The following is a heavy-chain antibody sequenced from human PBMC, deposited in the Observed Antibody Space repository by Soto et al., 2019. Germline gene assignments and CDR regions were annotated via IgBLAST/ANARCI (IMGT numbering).Heavy chain of an antibody. CDR2: ITGGGGST. CDR3: AKSGMTLRINMIVA. D-gene: IGHD3-22*01. CDR1: GFTLNSYT. V-gene: IGHV3-23*01. Sequence: EVQLLESGGGLVQPGGSLRLSCAASGFTLNSYTMSWVRQAPGKGLEWVSTITGGGGSTYYADSVKGRFTISRDNSKNTLHLQVNSLRAEDTAVYYCAKSGMTLRINMIVAWGQGTLVTVSS. J-gene: IGHJ5*02.